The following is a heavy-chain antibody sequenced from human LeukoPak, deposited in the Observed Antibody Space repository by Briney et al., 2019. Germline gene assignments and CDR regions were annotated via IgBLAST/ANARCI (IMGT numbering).Heavy chain of an antibody. CDR1: GFTLSSYW. D-gene: IGHD3/OR15-3a*01. CDR3: ARGFGRP. Sequence: GGSLRLSCAASGFTLSSYWMSWVRQAPGKGLEWVANIKQDGSEKYYVDSVKGRFTISRDNAKNSLYLQMNSLGAEDTAVYYCARGFGRPWGRGTLVTVSS. CDR2: IKQDGSEK. V-gene: IGHV3-7*01. J-gene: IGHJ4*02.